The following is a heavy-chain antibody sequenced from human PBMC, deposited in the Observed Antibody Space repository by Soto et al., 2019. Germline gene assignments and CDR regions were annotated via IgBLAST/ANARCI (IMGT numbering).Heavy chain of an antibody. CDR2: VNPSGDST. J-gene: IGHJ4*02. D-gene: IGHD4-17*01. CDR3: ARELGGTTVNTLFDH. V-gene: IGHV1-46*01. CDR1: GYTFTRYY. Sequence: QVQLVQSGAEVKKPGASVKVSCKASGYTFTRYYMHWVRQAPGQGLEWMGIVNPSGDSTNYAQKFQGRVTMTRDTSTNTVHTELSSLRSEDTAVYFCARELGGTTVNTLFDHWGQGTLVTVSS.